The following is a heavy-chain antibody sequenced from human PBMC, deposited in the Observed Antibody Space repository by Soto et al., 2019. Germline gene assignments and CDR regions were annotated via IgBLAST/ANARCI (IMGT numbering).Heavy chain of an antibody. CDR1: GFRFDDYN. V-gene: IGHV3-43*01. D-gene: IGHD3-3*01. Sequence: GGSLRLSCAASGFRFDDYNIHWVRQAPGKGLEWVSLITWNGGNTYYADSVKGRFTVSRDGTTKSVSLQMTSLKTEDTGLYYCARETLSFGSALDVWGQGTTVTVSS. J-gene: IGHJ6*02. CDR3: ARETLSFGSALDV. CDR2: ITWNGGNT.